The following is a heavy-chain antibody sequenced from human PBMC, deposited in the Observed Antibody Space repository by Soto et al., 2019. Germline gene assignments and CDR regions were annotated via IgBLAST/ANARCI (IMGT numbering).Heavy chain of an antibody. Sequence: QVQLVESGGGVVQPGRSLRLSCAASGFTFSSYGMHWVRQAPGKGLEWVAVIWYDGSNKYYADSVKGRFTISRDNSKNTLYLQMNSLRAEDTAVYYCARDLGDGYNSYYYYYGMDVWGQGTTVTVSS. CDR2: IWYDGSNK. V-gene: IGHV3-33*01. D-gene: IGHD5-12*01. CDR3: ARDLGDGYNSYYYYYGMDV. CDR1: GFTFSSYG. J-gene: IGHJ6*02.